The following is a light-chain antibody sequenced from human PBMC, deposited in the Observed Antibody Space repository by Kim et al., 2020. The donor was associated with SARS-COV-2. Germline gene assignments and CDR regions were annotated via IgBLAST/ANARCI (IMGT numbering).Light chain of an antibody. CDR1: SGHSSYI. V-gene: IGLV4-60*03. CDR3: ETWDTNTRV. J-gene: IGLJ3*02. Sequence: QLVLTQSSSASASLGSSVKVTCTLSSGHSSYIVAWHQQQPGKAPRYLMKVEYTENYNKGSGVPDRFSGSSSGADRYLTISNLQSEDEADYYCETWDTNTRVFGGGTQLTVL. CDR2: VEYTENY.